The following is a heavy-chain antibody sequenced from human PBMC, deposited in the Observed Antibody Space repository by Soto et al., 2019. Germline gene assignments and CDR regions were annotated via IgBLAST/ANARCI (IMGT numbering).Heavy chain of an antibody. V-gene: IGHV4-4*07. CDR1: GGSISSYY. D-gene: IGHD3-3*01. J-gene: IGHJ4*02. Sequence: PSETLSLTCTVSGGSISSYYWSWIRQPAGKGLGWIGRIYTSGSTNYNPSLKSRVTMSVDTSKNQFSLKLSSVTAADTAVYYCARGGGDFWSGYYLDYWGQGTLVTVSS. CDR3: ARGGGDFWSGYYLDY. CDR2: IYTSGST.